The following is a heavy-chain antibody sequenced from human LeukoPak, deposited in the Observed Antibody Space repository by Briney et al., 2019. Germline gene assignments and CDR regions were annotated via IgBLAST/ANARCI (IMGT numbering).Heavy chain of an antibody. J-gene: IGHJ4*02. Sequence: ASVKVSCEASGYTFTGYYMHWVRQAPGQGLEWMGRINPNNGGTNYAQKFQGRVTMTGDTSISTAYMELSSLRPDYTAVYYCTRESGSYHGNDYWGQGTLVTVSS. D-gene: IGHD1-26*01. CDR2: INPNNGGT. CDR1: GYTFTGYY. V-gene: IGHV1-2*06. CDR3: TRESGSYHGNDY.